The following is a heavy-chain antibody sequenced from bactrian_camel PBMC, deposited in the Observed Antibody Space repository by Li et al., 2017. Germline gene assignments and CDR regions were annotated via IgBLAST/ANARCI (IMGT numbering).Heavy chain of an antibody. CDR1: GTTYNLNC. D-gene: IGHD6*01. J-gene: IGHJ4*01. V-gene: IGHV3S54*01. CDR2: LVTGAVDGRS. CDR3: AAVFYGGSWAPLTEEYNY. Sequence: HVQLVESGGNSVQAGGSLRLSCALSGTTYNLNCVGWWRQAPGNKREGVATLVTGAVDGRSYYGNKVKGRFTISQDKAKNTVYLQMNSLKPEDTAMYYCAAVFYGGSWAPLTEEYNYWGQGTQVTVS.